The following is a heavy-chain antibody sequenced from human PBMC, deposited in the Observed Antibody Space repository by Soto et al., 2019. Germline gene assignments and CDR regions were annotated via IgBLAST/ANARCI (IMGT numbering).Heavy chain of an antibody. Sequence: ASVKVSCKASGYTFTSYYMHWVRQAPGQGLEWMGIINPSGGSTSYAQKFQGRVTMTRDTSTSTVYMELSSLRSEDTAVYYCASHFYSSGWLQYYYYYGMDVWGQGTTVTVSS. J-gene: IGHJ6*02. V-gene: IGHV1-46*01. D-gene: IGHD6-19*01. CDR1: GYTFTSYY. CDR2: INPSGGST. CDR3: ASHFYSSGWLQYYYYYGMDV.